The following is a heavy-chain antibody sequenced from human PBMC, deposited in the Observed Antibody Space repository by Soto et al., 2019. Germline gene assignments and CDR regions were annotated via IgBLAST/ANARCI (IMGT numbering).Heavy chain of an antibody. CDR2: IFYSGST. J-gene: IGHJ4*02. Sequence: PSETLSLTGTVPGGSISGHYWIWIRQSPGKRLEWIGYIFYSGSTNYNPSLKSRVTLSVDTSKNQFSLSLGSVTAADTAVYYCARVGSSGWSPDYWGQGTLVTVSS. V-gene: IGHV4-59*11. CDR1: GGSISGHY. CDR3: ARVGSSGWSPDY. D-gene: IGHD6-19*01.